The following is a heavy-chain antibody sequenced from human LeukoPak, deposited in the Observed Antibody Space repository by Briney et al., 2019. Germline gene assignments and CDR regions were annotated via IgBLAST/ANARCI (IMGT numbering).Heavy chain of an antibody. CDR3: ARTLGCGGDWCHFDY. Sequence: SQTLSLTCTVSGGSISSGHYYWSWIRQPPGKGLEWIGYIYYRGSTYYNPSLKSRITISVNTYKNQFSLKLSSVTAADTAVYYCARTLGCGGDWCHFDYWGQGTLVTVSS. CDR2: IYYRGST. V-gene: IGHV4-30-4*08. D-gene: IGHD2-21*01. CDR1: GGSISSGHYY. J-gene: IGHJ4*02.